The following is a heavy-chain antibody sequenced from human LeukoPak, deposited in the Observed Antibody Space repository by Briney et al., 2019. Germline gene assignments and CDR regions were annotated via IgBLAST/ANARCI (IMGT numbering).Heavy chain of an antibody. CDR1: GFTFDDYA. CDR2: ISWNSGSI. D-gene: IGHD3-9*01. Sequence: GRSLRLSCAASGFTFDDYAMHWVRQAPGKGLEWVSGISWNSGSIGYADSVKGRFTISRDNAKNSLYLQMNSLRVEDTALYYCAKAAEASYDILTGSQFDYWGQGTLVTVSS. CDR3: AKAAEASYDILTGSQFDY. V-gene: IGHV3-9*01. J-gene: IGHJ4*02.